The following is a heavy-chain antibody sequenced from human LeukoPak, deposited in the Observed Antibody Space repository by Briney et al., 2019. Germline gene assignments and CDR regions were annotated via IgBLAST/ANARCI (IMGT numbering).Heavy chain of an antibody. CDR1: GFTFSSYG. V-gene: IGHV3-30*02. Sequence: GGSLRLSCAASGFTFSSYGMHWVRQAPGKGLEWVALIRYDGSNKYYADSVKGRFTISRDNSKNTLYLQMKSLRAEDTAVYYCAKDGTYYDSSGYYYYFDYWGQGTLVTVSS. CDR2: IRYDGSNK. D-gene: IGHD3-22*01. J-gene: IGHJ4*02. CDR3: AKDGTYYDSSGYYYYFDY.